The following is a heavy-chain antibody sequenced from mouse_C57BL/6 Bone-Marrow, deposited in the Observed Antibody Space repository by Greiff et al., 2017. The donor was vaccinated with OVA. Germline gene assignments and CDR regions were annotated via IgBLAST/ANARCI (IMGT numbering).Heavy chain of an antibody. CDR2: IDPENGAT. V-gene: IGHV14-4*01. CDR1: GFNIKDDY. J-gene: IGHJ3*01. CDR3: TPGWAY. Sequence: EVKLVESGAELVRPGASVKLSCTASGFNIKDDYMHWVKQRPEQGLEWIGWIDPENGATEYASKFQGKATITADTSSNTAYLQLSSLTSEDTAVYYCTPGWAYWGQGTLVTVSA.